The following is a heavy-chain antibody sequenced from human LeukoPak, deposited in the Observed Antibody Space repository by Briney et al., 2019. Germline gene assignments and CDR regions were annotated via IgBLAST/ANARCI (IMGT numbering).Heavy chain of an antibody. CDR1: GGSISSYY. D-gene: IGHD6-13*01. V-gene: IGHV4-4*07. J-gene: IGHJ3*02. CDR3: ARDRGQQSDAFDI. CDR2: IYTSGST. Sequence: PSETLSLTCTVSGGSISSYYWSWIRQPAGKGLEWIGRIYTSGSTNYNPSLKSRVTMSVDTSKNQFPLELSSVTAADTAVYYCARDRGQQSDAFDIWGQGTMVTVSS.